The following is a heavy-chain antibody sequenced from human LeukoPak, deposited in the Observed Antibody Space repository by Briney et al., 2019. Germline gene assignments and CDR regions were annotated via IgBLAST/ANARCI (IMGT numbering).Heavy chain of an antibody. J-gene: IGHJ3*02. Sequence: ASVKVSCKASGYTFTSYGISWVRQAPGQGLEWMGWISAYNGNTNYAQKLQGRGTMTTDASTSTAYMELRSLRSDDTAVYYCAALKGATYYDFWSGPRGAFDIWGQGTMVTVSS. CDR3: AALKGATYYDFWSGPRGAFDI. D-gene: IGHD3-3*01. CDR1: GYTFTSYG. V-gene: IGHV1-18*01. CDR2: ISAYNGNT.